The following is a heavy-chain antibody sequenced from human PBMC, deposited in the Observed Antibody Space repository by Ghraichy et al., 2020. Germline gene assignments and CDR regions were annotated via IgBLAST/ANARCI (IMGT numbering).Heavy chain of an antibody. CDR1: GGSISSYY. CDR3: ARVWGRERFGELLYYYGMDV. J-gene: IGHJ6*02. Sequence: SETLSLTCTVSGGSISSYYWSWIRQPPGKGLEWIGYIYYSGSTNYNPSLKSRVTISVDTSKNQFSLKLSSVTAADTAVYYCARVWGRERFGELLYYYGMDVWGQGTTVTVSS. D-gene: IGHD3-10*01. CDR2: IYYSGST. V-gene: IGHV4-59*01.